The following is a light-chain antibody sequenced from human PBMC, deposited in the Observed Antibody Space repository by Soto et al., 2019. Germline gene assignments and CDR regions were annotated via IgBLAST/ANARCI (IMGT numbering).Light chain of an antibody. CDR3: HQYGGSRP. V-gene: IGKV3-20*01. CDR2: GAS. J-gene: IGKJ1*01. Sequence: ESVLTQSPDTLSLSPGEGATLSCRASQTVSGNYLAWYQQKPGQAPRLLIYGASSRATGIPDRFSGSGSGTDFTLTISRLEPVDFAVYFCHQYGGSRPFAQGPKLEIK. CDR1: QTVSGNY.